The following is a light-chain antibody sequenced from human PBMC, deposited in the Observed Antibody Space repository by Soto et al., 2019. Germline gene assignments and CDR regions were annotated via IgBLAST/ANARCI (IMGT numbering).Light chain of an antibody. V-gene: IGKV3D-15*02. J-gene: IGKJ2*01. CDR1: ETVATN. Sequence: VMTQSPATLSVSPGERATLSCWASETVATNLAWYQQKPGQAPRLLISGASTRAAGISDRFRGSGSGTDFTLTVSRLEPEDFAIYYCQDYGGSPLYTFGQGTKVDIK. CDR3: QDYGGSPLYT. CDR2: GAS.